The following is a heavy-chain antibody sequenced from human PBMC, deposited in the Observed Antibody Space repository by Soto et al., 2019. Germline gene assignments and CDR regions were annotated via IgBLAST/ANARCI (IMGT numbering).Heavy chain of an antibody. D-gene: IGHD3-22*01. J-gene: IGHJ5*02. Sequence: QLQLQESGPGLVKPSETLSLTCTVSGGSISSSNYYWAWIRQPPGKGLEWIVSFYYSGSTYCKPSLKSRVSISVDTSKNQFSLKLSSVTAADTAVYYCARPIEGGSSGYYHWGQGTLVTVSS. CDR2: FYYSGST. CDR1: GGSISSSNYY. V-gene: IGHV4-39*01. CDR3: ARPIEGGSSGYYH.